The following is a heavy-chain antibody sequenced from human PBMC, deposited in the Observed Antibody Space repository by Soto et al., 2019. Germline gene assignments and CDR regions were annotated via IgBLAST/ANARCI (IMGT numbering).Heavy chain of an antibody. Sequence: PGGSLRLSCAASGFTFDDYGMSWVRQAPGKGLEWVSGINWNGGSTGYADSVKGRFTISRDNAKNSLYLQMNSLRAEDTALYHCARDLTGTDAFDIWGQGTMVTVSS. CDR1: GFTFDDYG. CDR3: ARDLTGTDAFDI. CDR2: INWNGGST. V-gene: IGHV3-20*01. J-gene: IGHJ3*02.